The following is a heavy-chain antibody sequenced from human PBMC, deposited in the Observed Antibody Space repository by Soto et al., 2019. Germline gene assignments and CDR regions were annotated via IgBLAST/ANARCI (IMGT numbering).Heavy chain of an antibody. J-gene: IGHJ4*02. Sequence: EVQLVESGGGLVQPGGSLRLSCAASGFTFSSYEMNWVRQAPGKGLEWVSYISSSGSTIYYADSVKGRFTISRDNAKNSLYLQMSSLRAEDTAVYYCAVRNYREFDYWGQGTLVTVSS. D-gene: IGHD1-7*01. CDR1: GFTFSSYE. CDR2: ISSSGSTI. CDR3: AVRNYREFDY. V-gene: IGHV3-48*03.